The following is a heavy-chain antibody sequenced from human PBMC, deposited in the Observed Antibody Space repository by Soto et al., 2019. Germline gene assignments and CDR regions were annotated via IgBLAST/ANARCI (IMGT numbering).Heavy chain of an antibody. CDR3: ARKRAGYENYYYYGMDV. CDR1: GGSFSGYY. V-gene: IGHV4-34*01. D-gene: IGHD2-15*01. Sequence: SETLSLTCAVYGGSFSGYYWSWIRQPPGKGLEWIGEINHSGSTNYNPSLKSRVTISVDKSKNQFSLKLSSVTAADTAVYYCARKRAGYENYYYYGMDVWGQGTTVTVSS. J-gene: IGHJ6*02. CDR2: INHSGST.